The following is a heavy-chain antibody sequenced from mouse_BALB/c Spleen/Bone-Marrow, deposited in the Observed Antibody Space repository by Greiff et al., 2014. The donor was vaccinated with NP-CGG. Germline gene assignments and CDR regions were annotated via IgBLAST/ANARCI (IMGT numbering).Heavy chain of an antibody. Sequence: ESGGGLVKLGGPLKLSCAASGFTFSSYYMSWVRQTPEKRLELVAAINSNGGSTYYPDTVKGRFTISRDNAKNTLYLQMSSLKSEDTALYYCARHGGYGNYFDYWGQGTTLTVSS. CDR3: ARHGGYGNYFDY. V-gene: IGHV5-6-2*01. D-gene: IGHD2-10*02. J-gene: IGHJ2*01. CDR1: GFTFSSYY. CDR2: INSNGGST.